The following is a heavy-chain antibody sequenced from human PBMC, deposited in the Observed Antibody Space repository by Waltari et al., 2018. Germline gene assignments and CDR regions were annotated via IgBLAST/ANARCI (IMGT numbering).Heavy chain of an antibody. CDR3: VKKIAIIGTAGLDF. CDR1: GFTFSEYA. D-gene: IGHD1-7*01. Sequence: EVLLVESGGGLAQPGGSLRLSCAASGFTFSEYAMSWVRQAPGKGLEWVSSIDPPGTGTFYTESVKGRFTISRDNSKNTLYLQINSLRAEDTAVYYCVKKIAIIGTAGLDFWGQGTLVTVSS. CDR2: IDPPGTGT. V-gene: IGHV3-23*05. J-gene: IGHJ4*02.